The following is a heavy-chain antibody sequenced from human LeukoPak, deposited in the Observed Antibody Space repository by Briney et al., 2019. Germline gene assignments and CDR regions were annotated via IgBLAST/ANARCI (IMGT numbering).Heavy chain of an antibody. Sequence: GGSLRLSCAASGFTFSSYAMHWVRQAPGKGLEWVAVISYDGSNKYYADSVKGRFTISRDNSKNTLYLQMNSLRAEDTAVYYCARALLNKDYGDFPNWFDPWGQGTLVTVSS. CDR2: ISYDGSNK. D-gene: IGHD4-17*01. CDR3: ARALLNKDYGDFPNWFDP. J-gene: IGHJ5*02. V-gene: IGHV3-30*04. CDR1: GFTFSSYA.